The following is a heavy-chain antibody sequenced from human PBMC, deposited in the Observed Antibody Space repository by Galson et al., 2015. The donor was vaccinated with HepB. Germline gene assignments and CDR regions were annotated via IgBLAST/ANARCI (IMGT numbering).Heavy chain of an antibody. J-gene: IGHJ5*02. CDR1: GGSISSGDYY. D-gene: IGHD4-17*01. Sequence: TLSLTCTVSGGSISSGDYYWSWIRQPPGKGLEWIGYIYYSGSTYYNPSLKSRVTISVDTSKNQFSLKLSSVTAADTAVYYCARYGDYVGWFDPWGQGTLVTVSS. CDR2: IYYSGST. CDR3: ARYGDYVGWFDP. V-gene: IGHV4-30-4*01.